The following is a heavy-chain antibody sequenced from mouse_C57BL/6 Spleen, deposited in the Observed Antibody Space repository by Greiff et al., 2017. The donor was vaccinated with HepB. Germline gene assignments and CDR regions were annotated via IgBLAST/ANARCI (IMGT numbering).Heavy chain of an antibody. J-gene: IGHJ4*01. CDR3: TKRDGSRIFYAMDY. CDR2: IDPETGGT. Sequence: QVHVKQSGAELVRPGASVTLSCKASGYTFTDYEMHWVKQTPVHGLEWIGAIDPETGGTAYNQKFKGKAILTADKSSSTAYMGLRSLTSEDSAVYYCTKRDGSRIFYAMDYWGQGTSVTVSS. CDR1: GYTFTDYE. V-gene: IGHV1-15*01. D-gene: IGHD1-1*01.